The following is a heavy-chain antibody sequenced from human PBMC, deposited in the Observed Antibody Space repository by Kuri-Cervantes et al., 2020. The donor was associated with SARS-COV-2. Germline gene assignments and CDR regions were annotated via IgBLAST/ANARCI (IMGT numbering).Heavy chain of an antibody. V-gene: IGHV4-38-2*02. J-gene: IGHJ6*03. D-gene: IGHD2-2*01. CDR1: GYSISSGYY. Sequence: GSLRLSCTVSGYSISSGYYWGWIRQPPGKGLEWIGSIYHSGSTYHNPSLKSRVTISVDTSKNQFSLKLSSVTAADTAVYYCARGHCSSTSCYINYYYYMDVWGKGTTVTVSS. CDR2: IYHSGST. CDR3: ARGHCSSTSCYINYYYYMDV.